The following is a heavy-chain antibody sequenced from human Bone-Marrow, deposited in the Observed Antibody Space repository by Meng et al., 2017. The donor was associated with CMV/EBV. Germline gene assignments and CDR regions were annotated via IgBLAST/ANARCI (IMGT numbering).Heavy chain of an antibody. Sequence: SETLSLTCNVSGGSIINSSYYWGWIRQSPGKGLEWIGTIYYSGSTYYNLSLKSRVTVSLDTSKNQFSLKLSSVTAADTAVYYCVRNGGDDAFDIWGQGTMVT. CDR3: VRNGGDDAFDI. CDR2: IYYSGST. CDR1: GGSIINSSYY. J-gene: IGHJ3*02. V-gene: IGHV4-39*07. D-gene: IGHD2-21*01.